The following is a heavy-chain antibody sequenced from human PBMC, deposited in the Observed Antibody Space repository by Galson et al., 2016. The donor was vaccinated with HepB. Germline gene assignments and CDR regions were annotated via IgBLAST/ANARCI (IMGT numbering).Heavy chain of an antibody. CDR2: IWHDGSNK. CDR1: GFTFSAYG. V-gene: IGHV3-33*01. Sequence: SLRLSCAASGFTFSAYGMHWVRQAPGKGLEWVAVIWHDGSNKYYADSVKGRFTISRDNSKNTLYLQMNSLRAEDTAVYYCARAFRYGFVTHDYGMDVWGQGTTVTVSS. J-gene: IGHJ6*02. CDR3: ARAFRYGFVTHDYGMDV. D-gene: IGHD5-18*01.